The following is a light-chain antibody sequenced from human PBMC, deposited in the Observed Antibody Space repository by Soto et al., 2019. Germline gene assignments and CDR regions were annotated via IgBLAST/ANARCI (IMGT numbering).Light chain of an antibody. CDR2: SNN. CDR1: SSNIGSNT. CDR3: AACDDSLNGPV. Sequence: QSVLTQPPSASGTPGQRVTISCSGISSNIGSNTVNWYQQLPGTAPKLLIYSNNQRPSGVPDRFSGSKSGTSASLAISGLQSQDEADYYCAACDDSLNGPVFGGGTKVTVL. V-gene: IGLV1-44*01. J-gene: IGLJ2*01.